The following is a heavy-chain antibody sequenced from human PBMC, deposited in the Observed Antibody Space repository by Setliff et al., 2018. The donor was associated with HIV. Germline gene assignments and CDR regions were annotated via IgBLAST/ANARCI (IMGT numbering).Heavy chain of an antibody. D-gene: IGHD4-17*01. CDR2: ITNTGSST. Sequence: GGSLRLSCAASGFTFSDYYLNWFRLAPGKGLEWISHITNTGSSTNYADSVKGRFTISRDNAKSSLYLQMNTLRVEDTAVYYCMYGGRTATTHWGQGTLVTVS. V-gene: IGHV3-11*04. J-gene: IGHJ4*02. CDR3: MYGGRTATTH. CDR1: GFTFSDYY.